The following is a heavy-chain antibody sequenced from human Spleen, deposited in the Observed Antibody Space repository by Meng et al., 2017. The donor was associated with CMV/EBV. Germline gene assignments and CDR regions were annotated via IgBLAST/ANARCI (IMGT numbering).Heavy chain of an antibody. Sequence: SETLSLTCTVSGGSIIGSISSYYWSWIRQPPGKELEWIGYIYNSGSTNYNPSLRSRVTISVDTSKNRFSLNLNSVTAADTAVYFGASTRDTYGFIVFDFWGQGTLVTVSS. V-gene: IGHV4-61*01. D-gene: IGHD5-18*01. CDR1: GGSIIGSISSYY. CDR2: IYNSGST. J-gene: IGHJ4*02. CDR3: ASTRDTYGFIVFDF.